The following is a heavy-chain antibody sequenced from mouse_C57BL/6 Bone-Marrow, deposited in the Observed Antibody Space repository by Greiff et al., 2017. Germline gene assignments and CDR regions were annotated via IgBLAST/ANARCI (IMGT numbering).Heavy chain of an antibody. CDR1: GFNIKNTY. CDR2: IDPANGNT. D-gene: IGHD2-2*01. Sequence: EVQLQQSVAELVRPGASVKLSCTASGFNIKNTYMHWVKQRPEQGLEWIGRIDPANGNTKYAPKFQGKATITADTSSNTAYLQLSSLTSEDTAIYYCASPDLLWFYAFAYWGQGTLVTVSA. J-gene: IGHJ3*01. CDR3: ASPDLLWFYAFAY. V-gene: IGHV14-3*01.